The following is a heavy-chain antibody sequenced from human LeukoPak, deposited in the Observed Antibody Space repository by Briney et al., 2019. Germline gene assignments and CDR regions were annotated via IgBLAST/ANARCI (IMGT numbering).Heavy chain of an antibody. Sequence: ASVKVSCKASGYTFTSYGISWVRQAPGQGLEWMGWISAYNGNTNYAQKLQGRVTMTTDTSTSTAYMELRSLRSDDTAVYYCARGESLVDTAIGYYYYYYMDVWGKGTTVTISS. CDR3: ARGESLVDTAIGYYYYYYMDV. CDR1: GYTFTSYG. D-gene: IGHD5-18*01. J-gene: IGHJ6*03. CDR2: ISAYNGNT. V-gene: IGHV1-18*01.